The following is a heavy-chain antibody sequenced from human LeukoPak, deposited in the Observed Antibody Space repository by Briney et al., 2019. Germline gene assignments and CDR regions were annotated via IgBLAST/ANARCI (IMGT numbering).Heavy chain of an antibody. J-gene: IGHJ3*02. CDR2: IKQDGSEK. V-gene: IGHV3-7*01. CDR1: GLTFSSYW. D-gene: IGHD3-3*01. CDR3: ARDRVTIFGVVPDAFDI. Sequence: GGSLRLSCAASGLTFSSYWMSWVRQAPGKGLEWVANIKQDGSEKYYVNSVKGRFTISRDNAKNSLYLQMNSLRAEDTAVYYCARDRVTIFGVVPDAFDIWGQGTMVTVSS.